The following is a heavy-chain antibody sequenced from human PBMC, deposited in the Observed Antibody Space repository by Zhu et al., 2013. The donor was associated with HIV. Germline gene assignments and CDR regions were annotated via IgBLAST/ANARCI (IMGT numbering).Heavy chain of an antibody. Sequence: QVQLVQSGAEVKKPGASVKVSCKASGYTFTSYGISWVRQAPGQGLEWMGWISAYNGNTNYAQKLQGRVTMTTDTSTSTAYMELRSLRSDDTAVYYCASPXVDTAMGXNPYYYYYGMDVWGQGTTVTVSS. D-gene: IGHD5-18*01. J-gene: IGHJ6*02. CDR2: ISAYNGNT. V-gene: IGHV1-18*01. CDR3: ASPXVDTAMGXNPYYYYYGMDV. CDR1: GYTFTSYG.